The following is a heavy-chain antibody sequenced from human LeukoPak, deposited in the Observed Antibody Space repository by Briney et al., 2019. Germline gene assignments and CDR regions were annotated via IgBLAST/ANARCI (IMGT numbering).Heavy chain of an antibody. J-gene: IGHJ5*02. CDR1: GFTFSSYS. Sequence: GGSLRLSCAASGFTFSSYSMNWVRQAPGKGLEWVSSISSSSSSYIYYADSVKGRFTISRDNAKNSLYLQMNSLRAEDTAVYYCAREGWFGELLNWFDPWGQGTLVTVSS. CDR2: ISSSSSSYI. CDR3: AREGWFGELLNWFDP. D-gene: IGHD3-10*01. V-gene: IGHV3-21*01.